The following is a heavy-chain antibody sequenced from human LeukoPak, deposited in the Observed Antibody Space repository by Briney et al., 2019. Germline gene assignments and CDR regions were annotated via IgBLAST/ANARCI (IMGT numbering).Heavy chain of an antibody. J-gene: IGHJ3*02. Sequence: SVKVSCKASGGTFSSYAISWVRQAPGQGLEWMGGIIPIFGTANYAQKFQGRVTITTDESTSPSYMELSSLRSEDTAVYYCASPLAWYCSGDSCPGPGAFDIWGQGTMVTVSS. V-gene: IGHV1-69*05. D-gene: IGHD2-15*01. CDR1: GGTFSSYA. CDR3: ASPLAWYCSGDSCPGPGAFDI. CDR2: IIPIFGTA.